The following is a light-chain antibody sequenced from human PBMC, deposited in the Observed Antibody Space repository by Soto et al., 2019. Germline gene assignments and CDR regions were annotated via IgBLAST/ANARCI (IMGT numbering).Light chain of an antibody. CDR1: QSLVSSNGNTF. V-gene: IGKV2-30*01. CDR2: KVS. CDR3: MQATHWPWT. J-gene: IGKJ1*01. Sequence: DVVMTQSPLSLPVTLGQPASISCRSSQSLVSSNGNTFLIWFQQSPGQTPRRLSYKVSNRDSAVPDRFTGSGSGTEFTLEISRVEAEDVGVYYCMQATHWPWTFGQGNKVEIK.